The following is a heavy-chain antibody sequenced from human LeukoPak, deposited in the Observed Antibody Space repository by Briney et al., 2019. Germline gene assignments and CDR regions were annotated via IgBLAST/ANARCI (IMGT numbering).Heavy chain of an antibody. D-gene: IGHD4-17*01. Sequence: SETLSLTCSVSGGSISRNSYYWGWIRQPPGKGLEWIGNTHYSGSTYYNSSLKSRVTISVDTSKNQFSLKLSSVTAADTAVYYCVRGTVTTRRWFDPWGQGTLVTVSS. V-gene: IGHV4-39*07. CDR2: THYSGST. CDR3: VRGTVTTRRWFDP. CDR1: GGSISRNSYY. J-gene: IGHJ5*02.